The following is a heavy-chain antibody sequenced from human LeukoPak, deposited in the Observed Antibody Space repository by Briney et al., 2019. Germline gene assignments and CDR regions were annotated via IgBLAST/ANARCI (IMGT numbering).Heavy chain of an antibody. Sequence: GGSLRLSCAASGFTFSSYGMHWVRQAPGKGLEWVAVIWYDGSNKYYADSVKGRFTISRDSSKNTLYLQMNSLRAEDTAVYYCASPLGGNVDYWGQGTLVTVSS. CDR2: IWYDGSNK. CDR1: GFTFSSYG. D-gene: IGHD1-1*01. J-gene: IGHJ4*02. V-gene: IGHV3-33*01. CDR3: ASPLGGNVDY.